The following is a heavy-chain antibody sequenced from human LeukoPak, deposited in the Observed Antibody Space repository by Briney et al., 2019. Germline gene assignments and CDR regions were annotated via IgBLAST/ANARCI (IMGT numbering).Heavy chain of an antibody. CDR2: ISGSGGST. D-gene: IGHD3-22*01. V-gene: IGHV3-23*01. CDR3: AKGQSMYHYDSSGYLDY. CDR1: GFTFSSYG. Sequence: GGSLRLSCAASGFTFSSYGMIWVRQAPGKGLEWFSGISGSGGSTYYADSVKGRFTISRDNAKNSLYLQMNSLRAEDTAVYYCAKGQSMYHYDSSGYLDYWGQGTLVTVSS. J-gene: IGHJ4*02.